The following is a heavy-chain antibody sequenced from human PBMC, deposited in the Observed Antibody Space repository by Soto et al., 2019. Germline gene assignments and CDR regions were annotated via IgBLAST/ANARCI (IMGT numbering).Heavy chain of an antibody. CDR2: ISSSSSYI. J-gene: IGHJ3*02. V-gene: IGHV3-21*01. Sequence: GGSLRLSWAASGFTFINYAMSWVRRAPGKGLEWVSSISSSSSYIYYADSVKGRFTISRDNAKNSLYLQMNSLRAEDTAVYYCARGGIASDPGAFDIWGQGTMVTVSS. CDR1: GFTFINYA. D-gene: IGHD6-13*01. CDR3: ARGGIASDPGAFDI.